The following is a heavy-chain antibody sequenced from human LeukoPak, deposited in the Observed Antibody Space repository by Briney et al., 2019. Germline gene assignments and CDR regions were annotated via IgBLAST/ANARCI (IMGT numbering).Heavy chain of an antibody. CDR3: ARDAGVVVITNYSDY. D-gene: IGHD3-22*01. CDR1: GFTFSSYA. Sequence: PGGSLRLSCAASGFTFSSYAMHWARQAPGKGLEWVAVISYDGSNKYYADSVKGRFTISRDNSKNTLYLQMNSLRAEDTAVYYCARDAGVVVITNYSDYWGQGTLVTVSS. J-gene: IGHJ4*02. V-gene: IGHV3-30-3*01. CDR2: ISYDGSNK.